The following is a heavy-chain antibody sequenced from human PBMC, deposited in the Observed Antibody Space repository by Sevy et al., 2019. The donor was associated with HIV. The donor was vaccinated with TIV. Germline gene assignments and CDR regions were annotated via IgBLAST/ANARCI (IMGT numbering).Heavy chain of an antibody. D-gene: IGHD3-22*01. CDR2: MWFDGSNT. CDR1: GFTFSTYG. V-gene: IGHV3-33*01. CDR3: ARGGYYYDNAAYYALDS. Sequence: GGSLRLSCAASGFTFSTYGMHWVRQAPGKGLEWVAVMWFDGSNTYYADSVKGRFTISRDNSKNTLYLQMNNVRVEDTAVYYCARGGYYYDNAAYYALDSWGQGTLVTVSS. J-gene: IGHJ4*02.